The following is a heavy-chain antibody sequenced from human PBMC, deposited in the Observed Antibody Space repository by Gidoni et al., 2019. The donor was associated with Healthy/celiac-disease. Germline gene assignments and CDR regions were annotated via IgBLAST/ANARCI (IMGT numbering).Heavy chain of an antibody. D-gene: IGHD2-2*01. Sequence: QVQLVQSGAEVKKPGSSGKVSCKASGGTFSSYAISWVRQAPGQRLEWLGGIIPIFGTANYAQKFQGRVTITADESTSTAYMELSSRGSEDPAGYYCAGGGGHDIVVVPAAYYMDVWGKGTTVTVSS. CDR2: IIPIFGTA. CDR3: AGGGGHDIVVVPAAYYMDV. V-gene: IGHV1-69*01. J-gene: IGHJ6*03. CDR1: GGTFSSYA.